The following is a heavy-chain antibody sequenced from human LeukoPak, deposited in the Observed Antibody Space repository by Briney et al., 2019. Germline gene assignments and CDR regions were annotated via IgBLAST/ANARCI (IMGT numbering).Heavy chain of an antibody. CDR1: GFTFSSYE. Sequence: QPGGSLRLSCAASGFTFSSYEMNWVRQAPGKGLEWVSYISSSGSTIYYADSVKGRFTISRDNAKNSLYLQMNSLRAEDTAVYYCARDRLEGQQRILFDYWGQGTLVTVSS. J-gene: IGHJ4*02. D-gene: IGHD6-13*01. CDR3: ARDRLEGQQRILFDY. V-gene: IGHV3-48*03. CDR2: ISSSGSTI.